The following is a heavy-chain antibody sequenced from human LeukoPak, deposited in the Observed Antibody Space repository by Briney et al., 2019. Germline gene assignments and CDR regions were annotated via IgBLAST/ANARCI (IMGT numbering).Heavy chain of an antibody. CDR3: KSGGAAPGAFDY. J-gene: IGHJ4*02. CDR2: IKHDGSEQ. V-gene: IGHV3-7*01. Sequence: GGSLRLSCAASGFTFTRMSWMRQAPGTGLQWVANIKHDGSEQYYVDSVKGRFTISRDNARDSLYLQMNSLGVEDTAVYYCKSGGAAPGAFDYWGQGALVTVSS. CDR1: GFTFTR. D-gene: IGHD6-13*01.